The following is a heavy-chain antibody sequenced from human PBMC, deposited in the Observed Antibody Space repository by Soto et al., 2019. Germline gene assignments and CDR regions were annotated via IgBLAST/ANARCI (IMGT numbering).Heavy chain of an antibody. CDR2: ISYDGSNK. J-gene: IGHJ6*02. CDR1: GFTFSSYA. CDR3: AREESYTAMVIGYYYYGMDV. Sequence: GGSLRLSCAASGFTFSSYAMHWVRQAPGKGLEWVAVISYDGSNKYYADSVKGRFTISRDNSKNTLYLQMNSLRAEDTAVYYCAREESYTAMVIGYYYYGMDVWGQGTTVTVSS. V-gene: IGHV3-30-3*01. D-gene: IGHD5-18*01.